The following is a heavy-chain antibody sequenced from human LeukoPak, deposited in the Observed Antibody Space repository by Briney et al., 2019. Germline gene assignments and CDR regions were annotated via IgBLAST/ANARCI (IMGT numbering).Heavy chain of an antibody. D-gene: IGHD3-16*01. CDR2: ISAYYGNT. CDR3: ARLAGGGHYYFDF. J-gene: IGHJ4*02. CDR1: GFNFINSR. Sequence: GASVKVSCKSSGFNFINSRITWVRQAPGQGLEWMGWISAYYGNTHYVDNFEGRVAMTRDTSTSTVYMELRSLTSDDTAIYYCARLAGGGHYYFDFWGQGTLVTVS. V-gene: IGHV1-18*01.